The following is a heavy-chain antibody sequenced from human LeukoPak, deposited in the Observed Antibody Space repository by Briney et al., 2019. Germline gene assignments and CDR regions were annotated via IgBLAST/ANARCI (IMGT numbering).Heavy chain of an antibody. J-gene: IGHJ4*02. CDR1: GFTFSTHT. V-gene: IGHV3-48*01. CDR3: SNSKWNNVGPLFY. CDR2: MRSSGDLT. Sequence: GGSLRLSCAASGFTFSTHTTNWVRQAPGKGLEWVSYMRSSGDLTYYEDSVKGRFTISRDNAKSSLYLHMNSLRAEDTAVYYCSNSKWNNVGPLFYWGQGNLVTVTP. D-gene: IGHD1/OR15-1a*01.